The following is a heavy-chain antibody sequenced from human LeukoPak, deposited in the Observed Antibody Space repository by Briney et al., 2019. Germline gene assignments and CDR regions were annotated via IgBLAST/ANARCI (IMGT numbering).Heavy chain of an antibody. D-gene: IGHD6-13*01. CDR1: GGSISSGGYY. Sequence: PSETLSLTCTVSGGSISSGGYYWSWNRQPPGKGLEWIGYIYHSGSTYYNPSLKSRVTISVDRSKNQFSLKLSSVTAADTAVYYCARGRIAAAGTQVRYWGQGTLVTVSS. J-gene: IGHJ4*02. V-gene: IGHV4-30-2*01. CDR3: ARGRIAAAGTQVRY. CDR2: IYHSGST.